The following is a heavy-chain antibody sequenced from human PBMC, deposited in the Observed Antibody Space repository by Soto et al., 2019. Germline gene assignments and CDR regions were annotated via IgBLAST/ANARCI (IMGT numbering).Heavy chain of an antibody. CDR3: ARNWGDYFDY. CDR2: IYYSGST. J-gene: IGHJ4*02. CDR1: GGSISSSSYY. D-gene: IGHD3-16*01. V-gene: IGHV4-61*05. Sequence: SETLSLTCTVSGGSISSSSYYWSWIRQPPGKGLEWIGYIYYSGSTNYNPSLKSRVTISVDTSKNQFSLKLSSVTAADPAVYYGARNWGDYFDYWGQGTRVTVSP.